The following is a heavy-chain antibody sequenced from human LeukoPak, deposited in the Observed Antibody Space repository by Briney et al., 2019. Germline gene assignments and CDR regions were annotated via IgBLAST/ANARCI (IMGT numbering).Heavy chain of an antibody. CDR3: ARDQTYYGSGSFQYYFDY. CDR2: ISGSGGST. CDR1: GFTFSSYA. J-gene: IGHJ4*02. V-gene: IGHV3-23*01. D-gene: IGHD3-10*01. Sequence: GGSLRLSCAASGFTFSSYAMSWVRQAPGKGLEWVSAISGSGGSTYYADSVKGRFTISRDNSKNTLYLQMNSLRAEDTAVYYCARDQTYYGSGSFQYYFDYWGQGTLVTVSS.